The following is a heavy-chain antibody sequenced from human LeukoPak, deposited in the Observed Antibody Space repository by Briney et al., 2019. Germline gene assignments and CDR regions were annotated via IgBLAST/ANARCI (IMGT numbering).Heavy chain of an antibody. Sequence: PSETLSLTCAVSGGSISSGGYSWSWIRQPPGKGLEWIGYIYYSGSTYYNPSLKSRVTISVDTSKNQFSLKLSSVTAADTAVYYCAKDGYYDSSAYYYVRYFDLWGRGTLVTVSS. D-gene: IGHD3-22*01. CDR1: GGSISSGGYS. V-gene: IGHV4-30-4*07. CDR2: IYYSGST. CDR3: AKDGYYDSSAYYYVRYFDL. J-gene: IGHJ2*01.